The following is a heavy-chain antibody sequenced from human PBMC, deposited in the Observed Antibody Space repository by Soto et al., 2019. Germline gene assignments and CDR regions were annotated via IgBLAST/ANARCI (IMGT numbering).Heavy chain of an antibody. J-gene: IGHJ4*02. V-gene: IGHV3-30*18. CDR1: GFTFSSYG. D-gene: IGHD5-12*01. CDR2: ISYDGSNK. Sequence: GGSLRLSCAASGFTFSSYGMHWVRQAPGKGLEWVAVISYDGSNKYYADSVKGRFTISRDNSKNTLYLQMNSLRAEDTAVYYCAKGGDIVATIPFDYWGQGTLVTVSS. CDR3: AKGGDIVATIPFDY.